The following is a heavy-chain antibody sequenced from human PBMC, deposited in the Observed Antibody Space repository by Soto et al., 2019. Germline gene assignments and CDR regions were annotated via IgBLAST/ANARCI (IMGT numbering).Heavy chain of an antibody. Sequence: SSETLSLTCTVSGGSISSYYWSWIRQPPGKGLEWIGYIYYSGSTNYNPSLKSRVTISVDTSKNQFSLKLSSVTAADTAVYYCASENYYDSSGYGHWGQGTLVTVSS. J-gene: IGHJ4*02. V-gene: IGHV4-59*01. CDR1: GGSISSYY. D-gene: IGHD3-22*01. CDR3: ASENYYDSSGYGH. CDR2: IYYSGST.